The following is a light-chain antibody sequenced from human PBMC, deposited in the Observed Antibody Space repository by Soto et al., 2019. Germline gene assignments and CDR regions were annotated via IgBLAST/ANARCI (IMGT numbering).Light chain of an antibody. CDR2: WAS. Sequence: DIVMTQYTDSLAGSLGERAPINCKSSQSVLYNSNNKNYLAWYQQKPGQAPKMLIYWASTRESGVPDRFSGSGSGTNCTLTVSSLQAEDVAVYYCQQYRSSPFPFGPGTKVDI. CDR1: QSVLYNSNNKNY. V-gene: IGKV4-1*01. J-gene: IGKJ3*01. CDR3: QQYRSSPFP.